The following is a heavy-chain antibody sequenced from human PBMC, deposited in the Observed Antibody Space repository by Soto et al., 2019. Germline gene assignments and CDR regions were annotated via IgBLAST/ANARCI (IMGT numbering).Heavy chain of an antibody. CDR1: GGSISRGGYY. Sequence: PSETLSLTCTVSGGSISRGGYYWSWIRQHPGKGLEWIGYIYYSGSTYYNPSLKSRVTISVDTSKNQFSLKLSSVTAADTAVYYCARGLAATYAFDIWGQGTMVTVSS. CDR3: ARGLAATYAFDI. CDR2: IYYSGST. V-gene: IGHV4-31*03. J-gene: IGHJ3*02. D-gene: IGHD2-15*01.